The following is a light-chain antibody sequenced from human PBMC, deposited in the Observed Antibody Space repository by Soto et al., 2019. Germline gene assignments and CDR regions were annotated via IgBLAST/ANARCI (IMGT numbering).Light chain of an antibody. CDR3: VSFAGGTYV. Sequence: QSVLTQPPSASRSPGQSVTISCTGTSSDVGAYIFVSWYQQHPGKAPKLMVYDVNRRPPGVPDRFFGSKSGNTASLTVSGLQAEDEADYYCVSFAGGTYVFGTGTQLTVL. CDR2: DVN. V-gene: IGLV2-8*02. J-gene: IGLJ1*01. CDR1: SSDVGAYIF.